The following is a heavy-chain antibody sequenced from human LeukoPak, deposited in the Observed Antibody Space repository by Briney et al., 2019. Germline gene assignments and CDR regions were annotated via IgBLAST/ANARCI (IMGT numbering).Heavy chain of an antibody. Sequence: ASVKVSCKASGYTFTSYHMHWVRQAPGQGLEWMGIINPSGGTTNYAQKFRGRVTMTRDMSTSTVYMELSSLRSEDTAVYYCARALRDYYGSGKPMKFDPWGQGTLVTVSS. CDR3: ARALRDYYGSGKPMKFDP. CDR2: INPSGGTT. CDR1: GYTFTSYH. J-gene: IGHJ5*02. V-gene: IGHV1-46*01. D-gene: IGHD3-10*01.